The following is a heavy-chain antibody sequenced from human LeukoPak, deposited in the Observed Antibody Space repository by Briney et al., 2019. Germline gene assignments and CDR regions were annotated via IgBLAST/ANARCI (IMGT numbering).Heavy chain of an antibody. CDR3: ARELTGGYSYPIYWNYMDV. J-gene: IGHJ6*03. Sequence: PGGSLRLSCAASGFTFSNYWMSRVRQAPGKGLEWVANIKQDGSEKYYVDSVKGRFTISRDNAKNSLHLQMNSLRAEDTAVYYCARELTGGYSYPIYWNYMDVWGKGTTVTVSS. CDR1: GFTFSNYW. CDR2: IKQDGSEK. D-gene: IGHD5-18*01. V-gene: IGHV3-7*01.